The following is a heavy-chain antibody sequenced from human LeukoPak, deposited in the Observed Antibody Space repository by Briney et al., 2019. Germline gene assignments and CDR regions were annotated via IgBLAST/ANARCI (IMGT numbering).Heavy chain of an antibody. CDR3: AKDMGLQRYYFDY. D-gene: IGHD5-24*01. V-gene: IGHV3-30-3*01. J-gene: IGHJ4*02. CDR2: ISYDGSDK. Sequence: PGRSLRLSCAASGFTFSNYNMHWVRQAPGKGLEWVAVISYDGSDKYYADSVKGRFTISRDNSKNTLYLQMNSLRAEDTAVYYCAKDMGLQRYYFDYWGQGTLVTVSS. CDR1: GFTFSNYN.